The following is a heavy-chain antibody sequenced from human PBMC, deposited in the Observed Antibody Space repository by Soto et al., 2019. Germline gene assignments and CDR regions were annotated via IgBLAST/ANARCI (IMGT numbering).Heavy chain of an antibody. Sequence: SETLCLTCTVSGGSISSYYWSWIRQPPGKGLEWIGYIYYSGSTNYNPSLKSRVTISVDTSKNQFSLKLSSVTAADTAVYYCARVYGYSYGPPPPYYFDYWGQGTLVTVSS. CDR1: GGSISSYY. CDR3: ARVYGYSYGPPPPYYFDY. CDR2: IYYSGST. V-gene: IGHV4-59*01. J-gene: IGHJ4*02. D-gene: IGHD5-18*01.